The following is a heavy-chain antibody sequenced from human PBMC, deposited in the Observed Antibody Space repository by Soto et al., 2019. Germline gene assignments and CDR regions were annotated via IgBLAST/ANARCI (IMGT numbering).Heavy chain of an antibody. CDR3: VRRVSGNYDY. CDR2: ISSNGGTT. CDR1: GFTFSSYE. D-gene: IGHD1-7*01. Sequence: EVQLAESGGGMVQPVGSLRLSCLDSGFTFSSYEMHWVRQAPGKGLEYVSSISSNGGTTYYGNSVKGRFTISRDNSKNTLYLQMGSLRAEDMAVYYCVRRVSGNYDYWGQGTLVTVSS. V-gene: IGHV3-64*01. J-gene: IGHJ4*02.